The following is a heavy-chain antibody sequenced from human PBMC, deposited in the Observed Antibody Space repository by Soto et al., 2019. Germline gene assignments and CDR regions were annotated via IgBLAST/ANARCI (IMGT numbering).Heavy chain of an antibody. J-gene: IGHJ5*02. CDR2: INHSGST. D-gene: IGHD6-6*01. Sequence: PSETLSLTCAVYGGSFSGYYWSWIRQPPGKGLEWIGEINHSGSTNYNPSLKSRVTISVDTSKNQFSLKLSSVTAADTAVYYCARGRRAARPYNWFDPWGQGTLVTVSS. V-gene: IGHV4-34*01. CDR3: ARGRRAARPYNWFDP. CDR1: GGSFSGYY.